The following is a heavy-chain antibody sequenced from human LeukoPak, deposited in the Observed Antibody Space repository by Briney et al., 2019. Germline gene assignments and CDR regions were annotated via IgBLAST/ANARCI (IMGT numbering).Heavy chain of an antibody. CDR1: GGTFSSYA. V-gene: IGHV1-69*05. Sequence: EASVKVSCKASGGTFSSYAISWVRQAPGQGLEWMGGIIPIFGTANYAQKFQGRVTITTDESTSTAYMELSSLRSEDTAVYYCAITNDYGDYALLFWGQGTLVTVSS. CDR2: IIPIFGTA. J-gene: IGHJ4*02. D-gene: IGHD4-17*01. CDR3: AITNDYGDYALLF.